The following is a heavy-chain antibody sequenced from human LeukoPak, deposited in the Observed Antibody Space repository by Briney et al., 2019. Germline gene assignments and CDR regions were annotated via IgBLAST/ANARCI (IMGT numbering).Heavy chain of an antibody. CDR1: GFTFSSYA. D-gene: IGHD3-10*01. V-gene: IGHV3-23*01. J-gene: IGHJ4*02. CDR2: ISGSGDST. CDR3: ASLWFGEFDY. Sequence: PGGSLRLSCAASGFTFSSYAMSWVRQAPGKGLEWVSVISGSGDSTSYADSVKGRFTISRDNAKNTLYLQMNSLRAEDTAVYYCASLWFGEFDYWGQGTLVTVSS.